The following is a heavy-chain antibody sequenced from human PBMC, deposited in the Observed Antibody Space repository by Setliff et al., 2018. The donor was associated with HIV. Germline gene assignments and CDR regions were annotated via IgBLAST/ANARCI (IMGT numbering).Heavy chain of an antibody. CDR1: GFTLSTYP. CDR2: ISGSGGST. V-gene: IGHV3-23*01. J-gene: IGHJ6*03. Sequence: GGSLRLSCAASGFTLSTYPMSWVRQAPGKGLEWVSGISGSGGSTYYADSVKGRFTISRDNSKNTLYLQMNSLRAEDTAVYYCARPRTGYYYMDVWGKGTTVTVSS. CDR3: ARPRTGYYYMDV. D-gene: IGHD3-9*01.